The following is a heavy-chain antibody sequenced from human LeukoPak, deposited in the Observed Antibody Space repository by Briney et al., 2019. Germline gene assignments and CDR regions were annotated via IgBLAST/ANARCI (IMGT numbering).Heavy chain of an antibody. D-gene: IGHD5-18*01. CDR2: IYYGGST. V-gene: IGHV4-39*07. CDR1: GVSISSGAYY. J-gene: IGHJ6*02. Sequence: SETLSLTCTVSGVSISSGAYYWGWIRQPPGKGLEWIGRIYYGGSTYYNPSLKSRVTISVDTSKNQFSLKLSSVTAADTAVYYCAHTLWIQLWLLSGSYNMDVWGQGTTVTVSS. CDR3: AHTLWIQLWLLSGSYNMDV.